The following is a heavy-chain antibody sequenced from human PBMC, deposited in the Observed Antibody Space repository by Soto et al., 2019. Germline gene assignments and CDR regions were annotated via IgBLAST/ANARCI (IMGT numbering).Heavy chain of an antibody. CDR3: AGRCDSTSCLAHFDY. CDR1: GGTFNNYV. J-gene: IGHJ4*02. D-gene: IGHD2-2*01. CDR2: IIPIFGTA. V-gene: IGHV1-69*06. Sequence: SVKVSCKASGGTFNNYVINWVRQAPGQGLEWMGGIIPIFGTANYAQKFQGRVAITADKSTSTAYMELNSLRSEDTAVYYCAGRCDSTSCLAHFDYWGQGTLVTVSS.